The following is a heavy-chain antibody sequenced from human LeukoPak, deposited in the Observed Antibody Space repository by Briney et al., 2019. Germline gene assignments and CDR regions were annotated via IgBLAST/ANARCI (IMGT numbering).Heavy chain of an antibody. J-gene: IGHJ4*02. CDR2: ISGSGGST. Sequence: GGSLRLSCAASGFTFSDYAMSWVRQAPGKGLEWVSVISGSGGSTNYADSVKGRFTISRDNSKNTLYLQMNSLRVEGTAVYYCAKPRGSSGCYDYWGQGTLVTVSS. D-gene: IGHD6-19*01. CDR1: GFTFSDYA. V-gene: IGHV3-23*01. CDR3: AKPRGSSGCYDY.